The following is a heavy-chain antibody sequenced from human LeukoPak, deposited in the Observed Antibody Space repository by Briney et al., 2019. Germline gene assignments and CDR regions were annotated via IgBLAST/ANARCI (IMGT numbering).Heavy chain of an antibody. J-gene: IGHJ5*02. CDR1: GYTFTSYD. CDR3: ARRRRGVVRGLAPFDP. Sequence: ASVKVSCKASGYTFTSYDINWVRQATGQGREWMGWMNPNSGNTGYAQKFQGRVTMTRNTSISTAYMELSSLRSEDTAVYYCARRRRGVVRGLAPFDPWGQGTLVTVSS. CDR2: MNPNSGNT. D-gene: IGHD3-10*01. V-gene: IGHV1-8*01.